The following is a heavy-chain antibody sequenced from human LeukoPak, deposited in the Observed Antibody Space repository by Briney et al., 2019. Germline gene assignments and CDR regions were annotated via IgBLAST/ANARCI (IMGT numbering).Heavy chain of an antibody. Sequence: GGSLRLSCAASGFTFSSYWMHWVRQAPGKGLVWVSGINSDGSSTSYADSVKGRFTISRDNAKNTLYLQMNGLRAEDTAVYYCVRLGYCSGSRCFGMDVWGQGTTVTVSS. D-gene: IGHD2-15*01. CDR2: INSDGSST. CDR3: VRLGYCSGSRCFGMDV. CDR1: GFTFSSYW. J-gene: IGHJ6*02. V-gene: IGHV3-74*01.